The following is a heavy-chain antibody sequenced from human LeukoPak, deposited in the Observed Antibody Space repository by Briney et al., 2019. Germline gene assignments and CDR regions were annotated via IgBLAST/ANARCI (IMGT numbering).Heavy chain of an antibody. CDR3: AKGRYGLG. CDR1: GGSFSGYY. J-gene: IGHJ4*02. Sequence: SETLSLTCAVYGGSFSGYYWSWIRQPPGKGLEWIGEINHSGSTNYNPSLKSRVTISVDTSKNQFSLKLSSVTAADTAVYYCAKGRYGLGGGQGTLVTVSS. D-gene: IGHD4-17*01. V-gene: IGHV4-34*01. CDR2: INHSGST.